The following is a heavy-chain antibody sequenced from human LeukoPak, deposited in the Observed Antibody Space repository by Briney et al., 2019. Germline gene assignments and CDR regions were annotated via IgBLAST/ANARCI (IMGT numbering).Heavy chain of an antibody. V-gene: IGHV4-59*12. CDR2: IYYSGST. Sequence: PSETLSLTCTVSGGSISSYYWSWIRKPPGKGLEWIGYIYYSGSTNYNPSLKSRVTISVDTSKNQFSLKLSSVTAADTAVYYCARNTWTPIYYYDYYMDVWGKGTPVTVSS. CDR3: ARNTWTPIYYYDYYMDV. D-gene: IGHD2/OR15-2a*01. CDR1: GGSISSYY. J-gene: IGHJ6*03.